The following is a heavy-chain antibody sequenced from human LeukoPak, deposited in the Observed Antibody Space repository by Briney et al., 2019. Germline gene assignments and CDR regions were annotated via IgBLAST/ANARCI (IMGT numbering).Heavy chain of an antibody. CDR3: ACMTTVTTVDH. CDR1: GYTFTGYY. Sequence: ASVKVSCKASGYTFTGYYMHWVRQAPGQGLEWMGWINTNTGNPTYAQGFTGRFVFSLDTSVSTAYLQISSLKAEDTAVYYCACMTTVTTVDHWGQGTLVTVSS. J-gene: IGHJ4*02. V-gene: IGHV7-4-1*02. D-gene: IGHD4-17*01. CDR2: INTNTGNP.